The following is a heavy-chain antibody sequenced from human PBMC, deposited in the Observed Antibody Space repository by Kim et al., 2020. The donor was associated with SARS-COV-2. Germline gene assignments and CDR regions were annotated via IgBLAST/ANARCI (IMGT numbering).Heavy chain of an antibody. D-gene: IGHD3-3*01. J-gene: IGHJ4*02. CDR2: ISPDGSSE. Sequence: GGYLRLSCAASGFTFSSYAMNWVRQAPGKGLEWVAAISPDGSSEYYADSVRGRFTISRDTPKNTLSLEMNSLRHEDTAVYYCARGGHDFCGGHYVYWAQGNGVTVSS. CDR3: ARGGHDFCGGHYVY. V-gene: IGHV3-30*04. CDR1: GFTFSSYA.